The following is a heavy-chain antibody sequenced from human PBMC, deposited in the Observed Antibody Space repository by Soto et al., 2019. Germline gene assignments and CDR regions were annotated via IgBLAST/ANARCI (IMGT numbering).Heavy chain of an antibody. D-gene: IGHD3-3*01. CDR2: IIPIFGTA. CDR1: GGTFSSYA. Sequence: ASVKVSCKASGGTFSSYAISWVRQAPGQGLEWMGGIIPIFGTANYAQKFQGRVTITADESTSTAYMELSSLRSEDTAVYYCARSTQNEYDDCWSGYSRYYYGMDVWGQGXTVTVYS. J-gene: IGHJ6*02. V-gene: IGHV1-69*13. CDR3: ARSTQNEYDDCWSGYSRYYYGMDV.